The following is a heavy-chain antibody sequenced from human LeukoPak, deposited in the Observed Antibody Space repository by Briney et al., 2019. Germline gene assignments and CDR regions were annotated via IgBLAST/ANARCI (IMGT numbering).Heavy chain of an antibody. V-gene: IGHV1-69*13. Sequence: ASVKVSCKASGGTFSSYAISWVRQAPGQGLEWMGGIIPIFGTANYAQKFQGRVTITADESTSTAYMELSSLRSEDTAVYYCARVEDDYGDYYFDYWGQGTLVTVSS. D-gene: IGHD4-17*01. CDR3: ARVEDDYGDYYFDY. J-gene: IGHJ4*02. CDR2: IIPIFGTA. CDR1: GGTFSSYA.